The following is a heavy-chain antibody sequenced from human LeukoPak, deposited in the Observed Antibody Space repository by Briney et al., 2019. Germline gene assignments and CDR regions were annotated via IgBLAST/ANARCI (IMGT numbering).Heavy chain of an antibody. CDR2: ITPYNGKT. V-gene: IGHV1-18*01. CDR1: GYNLINYG. CDR3: ARGLRGTMIVVNGDAFDI. Sequence: GASVKVSCQASGYNLINYGLSWVRQAPGQGLEWMGWITPYNGKTNYEQKFQGRVTMTTDTFTGTAYMDLRSLRSDDTAVYYCARGLRGTMIVVNGDAFDIWGQGTLVTVSS. J-gene: IGHJ3*02. D-gene: IGHD3-22*01.